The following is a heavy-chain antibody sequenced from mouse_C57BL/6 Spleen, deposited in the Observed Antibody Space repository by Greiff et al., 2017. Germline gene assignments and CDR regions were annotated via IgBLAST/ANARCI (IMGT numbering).Heavy chain of an antibody. D-gene: IGHD2-4*01. J-gene: IGHJ3*01. CDR1: GYTFTSYW. CDR2: IDPSDSET. CDR3: ARWGDYDGAWFAY. V-gene: IGHV1-52*01. Sequence: QVQLKQPGAELVRPGSSVKLSCKASGYTFTSYWMHWVKQRPIQGLEWIGNIDPSDSETHYNQKFKEKATLTVDKSSSTAYMQLSSLTSEDSAVYYCARWGDYDGAWFAYWGQGTLVTVSA.